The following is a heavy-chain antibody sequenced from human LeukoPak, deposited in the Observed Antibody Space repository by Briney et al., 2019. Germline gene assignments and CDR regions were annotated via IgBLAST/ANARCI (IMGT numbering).Heavy chain of an antibody. V-gene: IGHV4-59*01. CDR3: ARDFWQPYYYYGMDV. CDR2: IYYSGST. Sequence: SETLALTCTVSCGSISSYLRSLIRQPPGKGLELFGYIYYSGSTNYNPSLKSRVTISVDTSKNQFSLKLSSVTAADTAVYYCARDFWQPYYYYGMDVWGQGTTVTVSS. J-gene: IGHJ6*02. CDR1: CGSISSYL. D-gene: IGHD3-3*01.